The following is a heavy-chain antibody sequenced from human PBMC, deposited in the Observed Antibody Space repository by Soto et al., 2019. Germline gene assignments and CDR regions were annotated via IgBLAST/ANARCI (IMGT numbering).Heavy chain of an antibody. CDR2: IYWDDDK. J-gene: IGHJ5*02. V-gene: IGHV2-5*02. CDR1: GFSLSTVEVG. Sequence: QITLKESGPTLVKPTQTLTLTCTFSGFSLSTVEVGVGWIRQPPGKALECLEIIYWDDDKRYSPSLKSRPTITHHTPKNHVVLTITNMDPVDTATYYCARTLPPPRRFDPWGQGILVTVSS. CDR3: ARTLPPPRRFDP.